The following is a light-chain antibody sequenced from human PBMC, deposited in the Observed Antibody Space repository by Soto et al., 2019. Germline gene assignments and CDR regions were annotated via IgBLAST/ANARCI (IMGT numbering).Light chain of an antibody. CDR2: EGS. V-gene: IGLV2-23*01. CDR1: SSDVGSYNL. Sequence: QSALTQPASVSGSPGQSITISCTGTSSDVGSYNLVSWYQQHPGKAPKLMIYEGSKRPSGVSNRFSGSKSGNTASLTIPGLQAEDEADYYCCSYAGSSTNWVFGGGTKLTVL. J-gene: IGLJ3*02. CDR3: CSYAGSSTNWV.